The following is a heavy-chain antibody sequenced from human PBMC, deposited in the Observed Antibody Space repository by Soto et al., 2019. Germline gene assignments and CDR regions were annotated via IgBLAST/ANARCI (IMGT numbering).Heavy chain of an antibody. J-gene: IGHJ4*02. D-gene: IGHD3-22*01. CDR2: IGGSGIT. Sequence: HPGWSLRLSCASSVSSFISYAMTWARRAPGKGLEWVSAIGGSGITYYADSVKGRITISRDNSRNTVYLQMNSLRAEDTAVYYCARNSGYDYYDSTGIENWGQGTQVTVSS. CDR3: ARNSGYDYYDSTGIEN. V-gene: IGHV3-23*01. CDR1: VSSFISYA.